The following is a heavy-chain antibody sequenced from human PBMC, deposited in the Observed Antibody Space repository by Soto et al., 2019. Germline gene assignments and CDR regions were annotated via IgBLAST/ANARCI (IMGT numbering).Heavy chain of an antibody. Sequence: GESLKISCKGSGYSFTSYWIGWVRQMPGKGLEWKGIIYPGDSDTRYSPSFQGQVTISADKSISTAYLQWSSLKASDTDIYYWARTAAAGKYYYGVDVWGQGTTVTVSS. CDR2: IYPGDSDT. D-gene: IGHD6-13*01. CDR3: ARTAAAGKYYYGVDV. V-gene: IGHV5-51*01. CDR1: GYSFTSYW. J-gene: IGHJ6*02.